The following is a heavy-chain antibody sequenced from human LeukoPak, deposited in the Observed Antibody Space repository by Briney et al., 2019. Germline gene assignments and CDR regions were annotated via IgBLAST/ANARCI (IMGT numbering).Heavy chain of an antibody. CDR3: ARVNYGSASYDNWFDP. CDR1: GFTFSSYW. CDR2: IKQDGSEK. J-gene: IGHJ5*02. D-gene: IGHD3-10*01. Sequence: PGGSLRLSCAASGFTFSSYWMSWVRQAPGKGLEWVANIKQDGSEKYYVDSVKGRFTISRDNAKNSLYLQMSSLRAEDTAVYYCARVNYGSASYDNWFDPWGQGTLVTVSS. V-gene: IGHV3-7*01.